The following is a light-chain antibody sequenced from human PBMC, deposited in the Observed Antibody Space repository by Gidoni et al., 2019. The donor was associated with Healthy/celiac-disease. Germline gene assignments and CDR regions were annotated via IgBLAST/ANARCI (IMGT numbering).Light chain of an antibody. CDR2: SNN. Sequence: QSVLTQTPSVSGTPGQRVTISCSGSSSNSGSNTVNWYQQLPGTAPKLLIDSNNQRPSGVPDRFSGSKSGTSASLAISGLQSEDEADYYCAAWDDSLNGWVFGGGTKLTVL. CDR1: SSNSGSNT. CDR3: AAWDDSLNGWV. J-gene: IGLJ3*02. V-gene: IGLV1-44*01.